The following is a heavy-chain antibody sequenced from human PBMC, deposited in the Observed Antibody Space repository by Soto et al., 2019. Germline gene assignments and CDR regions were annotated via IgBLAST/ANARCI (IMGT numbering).Heavy chain of an antibody. D-gene: IGHD2-15*01. Sequence: ASVKVSCKASGYTFTSYGISWVRQAPGQGLEWMGWINAGNGNTKYSQKFQGRVTITRDTSASTAYMELSSLRSEDTAVYYCAGGVSKRCSGSSCYYFDYWGQGTLVTVSS. V-gene: IGHV1-3*01. CDR3: AGGVSKRCSGSSCYYFDY. CDR1: GYTFTSYG. J-gene: IGHJ4*02. CDR2: INAGNGNT.